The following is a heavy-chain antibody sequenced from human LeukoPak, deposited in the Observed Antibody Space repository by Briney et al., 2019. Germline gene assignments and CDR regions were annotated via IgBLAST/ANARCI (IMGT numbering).Heavy chain of an antibody. CDR2: TYYRSRWYY. Sequence: SRTLSLTCAISGDSVSSDTSAWNWFRQSPSRGLEWLGRTYYRSRWYYDYAVSVKSRIAIKPDTSKNQFSLQLNSVTPEDTAVYYCARGGHFEYWGQGTLVTVSS. J-gene: IGHJ4*02. CDR1: GDSVSSDTSA. D-gene: IGHD6-25*01. V-gene: IGHV6-1*01. CDR3: ARGGHFEY.